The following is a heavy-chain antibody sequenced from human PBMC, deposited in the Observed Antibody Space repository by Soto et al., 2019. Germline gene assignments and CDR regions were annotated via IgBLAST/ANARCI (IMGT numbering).Heavy chain of an antibody. V-gene: IGHV4-31*02. J-gene: IGHJ5*02. CDR2: IFYTGAT. Sequence: SQTLSLTCAVSGDSISSRSHYWNWIRRVPGKGLEFIGYIFYTGATYYNPSLRGRISMSVDTSNNQFSLTLRSVTAADTAIYYCAREGRHSGGMRESWFDPWGQGIQVTVSS. CDR1: GDSISSRSHY. D-gene: IGHD3-10*01. CDR3: AREGRHSGGMRESWFDP.